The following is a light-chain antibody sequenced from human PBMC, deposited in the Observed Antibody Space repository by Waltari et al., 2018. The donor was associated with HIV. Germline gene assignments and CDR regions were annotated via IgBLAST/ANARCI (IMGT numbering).Light chain of an antibody. Sequence: EVVMTQSPVTLSVSRGERVTLSCRASQSVNSHLAWYQHKPGQAPRLLIYGASTRATGIPARFSGSGSGTEFSLTISSLQSEDFAVYYCQQYNNWPPYTFGQRTKLEIK. J-gene: IGKJ2*01. CDR1: QSVNSH. CDR3: QQYNNWPPYT. CDR2: GAS. V-gene: IGKV3-15*01.